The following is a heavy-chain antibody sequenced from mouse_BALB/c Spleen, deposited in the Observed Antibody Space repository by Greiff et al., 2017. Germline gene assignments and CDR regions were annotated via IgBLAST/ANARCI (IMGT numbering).Heavy chain of an antibody. CDR3: ARELHFDY. CDR1: GFTFSSFG. CDR2: ISSGSSTI. J-gene: IGHJ2*01. V-gene: IGHV5-17*02. Sequence: DVKLVESGGGLVQPGGSRKLSCAASGFTFSSFGMHWVRQAPEKGLEWVAYISSGSSTIYYADTVKGRFTISRDNPKNTLFLQMTSLRSEDTAMYYCARELHFDYWGQGTPLTVSS.